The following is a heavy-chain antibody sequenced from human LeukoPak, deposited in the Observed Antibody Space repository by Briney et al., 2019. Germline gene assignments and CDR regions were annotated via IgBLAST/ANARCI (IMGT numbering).Heavy chain of an antibody. CDR1: GYTFTSYD. CDR3: ARGVKWSYYYYYMDV. D-gene: IGHD1-26*01. Sequence: GASVKVSCKASGYTFTSYDINWVRQATGQGLEWMGWMNPNSGNTGYAQKFLGRVTITRNTSISTAYMELSSLRSEDTAVYYCARGVKWSYYYYYMDVWGKGTTVTVSS. CDR2: MNPNSGNT. V-gene: IGHV1-8*03. J-gene: IGHJ6*03.